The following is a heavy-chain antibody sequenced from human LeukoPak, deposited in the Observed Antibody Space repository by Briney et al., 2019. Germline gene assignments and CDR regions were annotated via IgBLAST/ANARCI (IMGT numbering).Heavy chain of an antibody. D-gene: IGHD3-22*01. J-gene: IGHJ4*02. CDR2: IIPILVIP. Sequence: ASVKVSCKASGGTVSSYAISRVRQAPGQGLEWMGRIIPILVIPKYAQKFQGRVTITADKSTSTAYLELSSLISEDTAVYYCTRDSGHSSGYFDYWGQGTLVTVSS. CDR3: TRDSGHSSGYFDY. CDR1: GGTVSSYA. V-gene: IGHV1-69*04.